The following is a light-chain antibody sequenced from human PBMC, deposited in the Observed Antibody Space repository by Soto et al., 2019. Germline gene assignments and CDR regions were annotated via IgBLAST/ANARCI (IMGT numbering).Light chain of an antibody. CDR1: QTLLSTSNNRNY. CDR2: WAS. Sequence: IVMTQSPDSLAVSLGERATINCKSSQTLLSTSNNRNYLAWYQQRPRQPPKLIIYWASSREPGVPDRFSGSGSGTDFTLTISALQAEDVAVYYCQQYYGAPVIFGGETTVEVK. J-gene: IGKJ4*01. CDR3: QQYYGAPVI. V-gene: IGKV4-1*01.